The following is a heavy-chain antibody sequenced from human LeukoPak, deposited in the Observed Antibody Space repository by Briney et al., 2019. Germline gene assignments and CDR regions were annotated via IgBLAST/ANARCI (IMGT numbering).Heavy chain of an antibody. Sequence: PGGSLRLSXAASGFAVNSNYMSWVRQAPGRGLEWVSIIYSGSSTYYADSVKGRFTISRDRSKNAIYLQMNSLRADDTAMYYCARDRWPDAFDIWGQGTMVTVSS. D-gene: IGHD2-15*01. CDR3: ARDRWPDAFDI. V-gene: IGHV3-53*01. CDR1: GFAVNSNY. CDR2: IYSGSST. J-gene: IGHJ3*02.